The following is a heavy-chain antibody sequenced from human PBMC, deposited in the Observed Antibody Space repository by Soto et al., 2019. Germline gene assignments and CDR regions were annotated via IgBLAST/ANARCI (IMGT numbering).Heavy chain of an antibody. J-gene: IGHJ4*02. CDR2: IRSKAYVGTT. CDR3: TRGFRSLGY. V-gene: IGHV3-49*03. CDR1: GFTSGAYA. Sequence: PGGTLRLSSTVSGFTSGAYAMSWFRHAPGKGLEWVGFIRSKAYVGTTEYAAFVKGRFTISRDDSKSIVYLQMNSLKTEDTAVYYCTRGFRSLGYWGQGTLVTVSS. D-gene: IGHD3-16*02.